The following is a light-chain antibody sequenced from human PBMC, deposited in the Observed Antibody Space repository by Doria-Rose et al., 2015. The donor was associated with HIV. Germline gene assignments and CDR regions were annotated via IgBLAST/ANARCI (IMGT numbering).Light chain of an antibody. Sequence: TQSPESLGMSLGERATLNCKSNQSLLYTSKNYLAWYQQKPGQPPKLLIYWASTRQSGAPARFSGSGSGTDFTLTISSLEAEDLAVYYCQQYYDTPSFGPGTTVDIK. CDR1: QSLLYTSKNY. CDR3: QQYYDTPS. V-gene: IGKV4-1*01. CDR2: WAS. J-gene: IGKJ3*01.